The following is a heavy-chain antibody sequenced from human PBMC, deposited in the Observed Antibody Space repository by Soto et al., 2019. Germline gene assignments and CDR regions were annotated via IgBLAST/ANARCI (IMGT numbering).Heavy chain of an antibody. Sequence: PSETLSLACTVSGGSISSYYWNWIRQPPGKGLEWIGYFYYSGSTNYNPSLKSRVTISVDTSKNQFSLNLSSVTAADTAVYYCARARGGYYDYWGQGTLVTVSS. CDR1: GGSISSYY. D-gene: IGHD3-22*01. CDR2: FYYSGST. V-gene: IGHV4-59*01. J-gene: IGHJ4*02. CDR3: ARARGGYYDY.